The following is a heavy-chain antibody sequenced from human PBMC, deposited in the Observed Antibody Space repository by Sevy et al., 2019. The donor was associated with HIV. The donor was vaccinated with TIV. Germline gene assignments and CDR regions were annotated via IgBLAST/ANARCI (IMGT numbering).Heavy chain of an antibody. D-gene: IGHD5-12*01. CDR3: ARAGVDIVATIVGYYYYYYMDV. CDR2: IKQDGSEK. CDR1: GFTFSSYW. Sequence: GGSLRLSCAASGFTFSSYWMSWVRQAPGKGLEWVANIKQDGSEKYYVDSVKGRFTISRDNAKNSLYLQMNSLRAEDTAVYYCARAGVDIVATIVGYYYYYYMDVWGKGTTVTVSS. J-gene: IGHJ6*03. V-gene: IGHV3-7*01.